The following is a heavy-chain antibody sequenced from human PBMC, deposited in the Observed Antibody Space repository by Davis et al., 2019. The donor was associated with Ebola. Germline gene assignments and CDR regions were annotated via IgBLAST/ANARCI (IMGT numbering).Heavy chain of an antibody. V-gene: IGHV5-51*01. D-gene: IGHD3-22*01. CDR3: ARPGDISGYRVGYFDS. Sequence: GESLKISCKGSGYSFTSQWIGWVRQMPGEGLEWMAIIYPGDSETRYSPSFQGQVTISADKSITTAYLQWSSVRASDTAMYYCARPGDISGYRVGYFDSRGQGTQVTVSS. J-gene: IGHJ4*02. CDR1: GYSFTSQW. CDR2: IYPGDSET.